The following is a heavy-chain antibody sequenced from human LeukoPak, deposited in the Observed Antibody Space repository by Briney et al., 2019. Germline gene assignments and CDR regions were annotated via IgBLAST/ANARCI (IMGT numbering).Heavy chain of an antibody. CDR2: ISSSGTTI. CDR3: AGGPTTGNLDY. Sequence: GGSLRLSCAASGFTFSSYEMIWVRQAPGKGLEWVSYISSSGTTIYHADSVKGRSTISRDNAKNSLYLQMNSLRAEDAGLYYCAGGPTTGNLDYWGKGSLVTVSS. V-gene: IGHV3-48*03. D-gene: IGHD1-1*01. J-gene: IGHJ4*02. CDR1: GFTFSSYE.